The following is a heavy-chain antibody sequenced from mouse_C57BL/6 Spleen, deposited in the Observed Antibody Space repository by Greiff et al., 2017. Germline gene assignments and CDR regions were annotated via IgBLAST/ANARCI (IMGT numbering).Heavy chain of an antibody. CDR2: ISDGGSYT. J-gene: IGHJ2*01. Sequence: EVQRVESGGGLVKPGGSLKLSCAASGFTFSSYAMSWVRQTPEKRLEWVATISDGGSYTYYPDNVKGRFTISRDNAKNNLYLQMSHLKSEDTAMYYCARDNYYGSSPFDYWGQGTTLTVSS. V-gene: IGHV5-4*01. D-gene: IGHD1-1*01. CDR1: GFTFSSYA. CDR3: ARDNYYGSSPFDY.